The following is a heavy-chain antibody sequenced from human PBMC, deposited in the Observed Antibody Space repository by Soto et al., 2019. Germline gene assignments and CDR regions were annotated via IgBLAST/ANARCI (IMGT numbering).Heavy chain of an antibody. CDR2: INGRSNYV. Sequence: GGSLRLSCVFSGFTFSTYTMNWVRQAPGKGLEWVSPINGRSNYVYYADSVKGRFTISRDNAKNSLYLQMNRLRAEDTAIYYCAREDGVVGSSSAFDHWGLGTLVTVSS. CDR3: AREDGVVGSSSAFDH. V-gene: IGHV3-21*01. J-gene: IGHJ4*02. CDR1: GFTFSTYT. D-gene: IGHD1-26*01.